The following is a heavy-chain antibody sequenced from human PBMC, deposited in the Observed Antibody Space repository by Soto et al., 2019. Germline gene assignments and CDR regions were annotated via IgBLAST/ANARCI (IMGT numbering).Heavy chain of an antibody. CDR3: ASERTSGVNDY. Sequence: DVQLVESGGDLVQAGGSLRLSCAASGFTFSTAWMQWVRQAPGKGLAWVANIWPDGRETAYVDSVTGRFTSSRDNHKKALYLQRSSLGVGDKAVYYCASERTSGVNDYWGQGTLVIVSS. D-gene: IGHD3-10*01. J-gene: IGHJ4*02. CDR1: GFTFSTAW. CDR2: IWPDGRET. V-gene: IGHV3-7*04.